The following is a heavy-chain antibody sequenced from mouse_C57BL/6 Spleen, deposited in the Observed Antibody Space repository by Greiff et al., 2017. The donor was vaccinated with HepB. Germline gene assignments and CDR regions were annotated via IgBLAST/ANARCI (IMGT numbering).Heavy chain of an antibody. D-gene: IGHD1-1*01. CDR1: GYTFTDYY. Sequence: VQLQQSGPELVKPGASVKISCKASGYTFTDYYMNWVKQSHGKSLEWIGDINPNNGGTSYNQKFKGKATLTVDKSSSTAYMELRSLTSEDSAVYYCARGTYLLLRAGDVWGTGTTVTVSS. J-gene: IGHJ1*03. CDR3: ARGTYLLLRAGDV. CDR2: INPNNGGT. V-gene: IGHV1-26*01.